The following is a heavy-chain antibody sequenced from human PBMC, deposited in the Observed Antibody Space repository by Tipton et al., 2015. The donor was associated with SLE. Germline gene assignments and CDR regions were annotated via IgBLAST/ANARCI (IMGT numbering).Heavy chain of an antibody. V-gene: IGHV3-7*01. CDR2: IKKDGSET. CDR1: GLTFSGYW. CDR3: VRVGGGNFYSFDY. Sequence: GSLRLSCSASGLTFSGYWMNWVRQAPGKGLEWVANIKKDGSETYYVDSVKGRFTISRDNAKNSLYLQMNNLRAEDTAVYYCVRVGGGNFYSFDYWGQGTLVTVSS. D-gene: IGHD4-23*01. J-gene: IGHJ4*02.